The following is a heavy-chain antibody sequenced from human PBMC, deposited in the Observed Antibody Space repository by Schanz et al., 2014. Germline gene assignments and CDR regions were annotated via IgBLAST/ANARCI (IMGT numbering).Heavy chain of an antibody. CDR2: ISAFDDKT. CDR1: GYSFTKYG. J-gene: IGHJ3*01. D-gene: IGHD3-9*01. CDR3: ARETTIITGGAFDV. V-gene: IGHV1-18*01. Sequence: QLMQSGSEVRKPGDSVKVSCETSGYSFTKYGINWVRQAPGQGPEWMGWISAFDDKTDYAQNCQGRLIMTTDTSTTTVYMELRGLRSDDTAVYYCARETTIITGGAFDVWGQGTMVTVSS.